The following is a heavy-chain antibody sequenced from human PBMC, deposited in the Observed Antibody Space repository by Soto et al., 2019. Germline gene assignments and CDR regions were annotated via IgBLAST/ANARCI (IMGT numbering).Heavy chain of an antibody. CDR3: XXXXXXXYDILTGYSDYYYYGMDV. CDR1: GYSFTSYW. D-gene: IGHD3-9*01. V-gene: IGHV5-10-1*01. J-gene: IGHJ6*02. Sequence: GESLKISCKGSGYSFTSYWISWVRQMPGKGLEWMGRFDPSDSYTNYSPSFQGHVTISADKSISTAYLQWSSLKASDTAMYYCXXXXXXXYDILTGYSDYYYYGMDVWGQGTTVTVSS. CDR2: FDPSDSYT.